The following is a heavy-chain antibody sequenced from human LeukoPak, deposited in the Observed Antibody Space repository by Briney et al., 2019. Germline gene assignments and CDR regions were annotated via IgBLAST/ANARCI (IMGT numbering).Heavy chain of an antibody. D-gene: IGHD3-10*01. V-gene: IGHV4-34*01. CDR1: GGSISGYY. CDR2: INHSGST. CDR3: ARGYGSGSYFVY. J-gene: IGHJ4*02. Sequence: SETLSLTCTVSGGSISGYYWSWIRQPPGKGLEWIGEINHSGSTNLNPSLKSRVTISIDTSKNQFSLKLSSVTAADTAVYYCARGYGSGSYFVYWGQGTLVTVSS.